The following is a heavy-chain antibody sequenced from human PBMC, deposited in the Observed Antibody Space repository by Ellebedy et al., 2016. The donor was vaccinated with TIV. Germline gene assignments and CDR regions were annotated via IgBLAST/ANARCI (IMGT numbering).Heavy chain of an antibody. CDR3: ARARDYSHGGRYPIYFFDS. D-gene: IGHD3-22*01. CDR2: ITGMFRTV. CDR1: GGTFNSHA. V-gene: IGHV1-69*13. J-gene: IGHJ4*02. Sequence: SVKVSCKASGGTFNSHAISWVRQAPGQGLEWMGGITGMFRTVTYAQKFQGRVTITADEFMSTAYMDLSSLTSEDTAVYYCARARDYSHGGRYPIYFFDSWGQGTLVTVSS.